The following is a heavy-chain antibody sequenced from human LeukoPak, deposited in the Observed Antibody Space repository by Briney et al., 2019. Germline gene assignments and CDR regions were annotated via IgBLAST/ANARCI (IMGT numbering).Heavy chain of an antibody. D-gene: IGHD1-1*01. V-gene: IGHV4-59*01. CDR1: GGSITSYY. J-gene: IGHJ3*02. CDR2: IYYSGSA. CDR3: ARATKRQLLGAFDI. Sequence: SETLSLTCTVSGGSITSYYWSWIRQPPGKGLEWIGYIYYSGSANYNPSLKSRVTISVDTSKNQFPLELSSVTAADTDVYYCARATKRQLLGAFDIWGQGTMVTVSS.